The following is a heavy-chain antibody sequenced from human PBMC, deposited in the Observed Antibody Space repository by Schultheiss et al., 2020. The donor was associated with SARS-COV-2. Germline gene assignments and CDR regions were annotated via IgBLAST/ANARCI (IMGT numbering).Heavy chain of an antibody. J-gene: IGHJ6*02. V-gene: IGHV3-30*01. Sequence: GSLRLSCAASGFTFSSYAMHWVRQAPGKGLEWVAVISYDGSNKYYADSVKGRFTISRDNSKNTLYLQMNSLRAEDTAVYYCARDRSRPVRLRLGELSLYGMDVWGQGTTVTVSS. CDR1: GFTFSSYA. CDR3: ARDRSRPVRLRLGELSLYGMDV. D-gene: IGHD3-16*02. CDR2: ISYDGSNK.